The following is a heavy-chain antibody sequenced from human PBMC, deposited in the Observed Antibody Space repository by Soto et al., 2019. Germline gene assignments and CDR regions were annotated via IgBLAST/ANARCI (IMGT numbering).Heavy chain of an antibody. CDR2: IYYSGST. V-gene: IGHV4-39*01. Sequence: SCSAGSRTTSCNSFCRRWLQQTPGKGLERIGSIYYSGSTYYNPSLKSRVTISVVTSKNQFSLKLSSVTAAATAVYYCARHEAYYHFWSPSYCYYGMDVGGQWTTVT. CDR3: ARHEAYYHFWSPSYCYYGMDV. J-gene: IGHJ6*02. CDR1: SRTTSCNSFC. D-gene: IGHD3-3*01.